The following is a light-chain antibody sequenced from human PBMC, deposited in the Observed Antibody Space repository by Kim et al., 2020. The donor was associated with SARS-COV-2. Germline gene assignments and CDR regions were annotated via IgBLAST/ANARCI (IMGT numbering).Light chain of an antibody. J-gene: IGKJ1*01. CDR3: HQYGSSPWS. V-gene: IGKV1-5*01. CDR1: QSVSHY. CDR2: DAS. Sequence: DIQMTQSPSTLSASVGDRVTITCRASQSVSHYLAWYLHKPGKAPKLLVYDASSLEGGVPSRFSGSGSGTELTLTITSLQPDDFATYYCHQYGSSPWSFGQGTKVDIK.